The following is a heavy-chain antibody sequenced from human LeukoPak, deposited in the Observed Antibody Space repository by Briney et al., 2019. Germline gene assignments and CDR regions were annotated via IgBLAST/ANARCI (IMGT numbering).Heavy chain of an antibody. Sequence: ASVKVSCKASGYTFTSYDINWVRQATGQGLEWMGWMNPNSGNTGYAQKFQGRVTMTGNTSISTAYMELSSLRSEDTAVYYCARTSDSGSYLDYYFDYWGQGTLVTVSS. D-gene: IGHD1-26*01. V-gene: IGHV1-8*01. CDR2: MNPNSGNT. CDR3: ARTSDSGSYLDYYFDY. J-gene: IGHJ4*02. CDR1: GYTFTSYD.